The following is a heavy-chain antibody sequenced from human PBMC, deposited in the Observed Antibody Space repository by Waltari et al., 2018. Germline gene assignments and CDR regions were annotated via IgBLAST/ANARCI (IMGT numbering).Heavy chain of an antibody. D-gene: IGHD2-2*01. CDR2: TYYKSKWEN. CDR1: GDSVSSKNTS. V-gene: IGHV6-1*01. J-gene: IGHJ4*02. CDR3: ARGGTGYCSTTKCAFDY. Sequence: QVQLLQSGPGLVKPSQTLSLTCAISGDSVSSKNTSWNWIRQSPSNGLEWLGRTYYKSKWENDYAVSVKSRIIINPDTSKNQFSLQLYSVTPEDTAVYYCARGGTGYCSTTKCAFDYWGQGTVVTVSS.